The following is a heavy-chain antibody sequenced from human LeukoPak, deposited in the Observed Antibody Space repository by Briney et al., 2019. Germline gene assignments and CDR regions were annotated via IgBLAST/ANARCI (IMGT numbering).Heavy chain of an antibody. Sequence: PSETLSLTCTVSGGSVSSGSYYWSWIRQPPGKGLEWIGYIYYSGCTNYNPSLKSRVTISVDTSKNQFSLKLSSVTAADTAVYYCARASGGYSSGWYLDYWGQGTLVTVSS. CDR3: ARASGGYSSGWYLDY. J-gene: IGHJ4*02. V-gene: IGHV4-61*01. CDR1: GGSVSSGSYY. CDR2: IYYSGCT. D-gene: IGHD6-19*01.